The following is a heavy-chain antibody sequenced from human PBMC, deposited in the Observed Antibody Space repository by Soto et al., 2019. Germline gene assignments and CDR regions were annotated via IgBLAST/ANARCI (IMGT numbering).Heavy chain of an antibody. Sequence: SETLSLTCAVYGGSFSGYYWSWIRQPPGKGLEWIGEINHSGSTNYNPSLKSRVTISVDTSKNQFSLKLSSVTAADTAVYYCASRLGQNDILNGYRRYYFDDWGQGTLVTVSS. CDR3: ASRLGQNDILNGYRRYYFDD. CDR1: GGSFSGYY. CDR2: INHSGST. D-gene: IGHD3-9*01. J-gene: IGHJ4*02. V-gene: IGHV4-34*01.